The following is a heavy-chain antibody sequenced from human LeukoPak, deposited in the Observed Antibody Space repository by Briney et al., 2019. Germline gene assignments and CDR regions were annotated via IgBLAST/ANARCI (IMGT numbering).Heavy chain of an antibody. CDR3: ARSLPFDY. Sequence: GGSLRLSCAASGFTFRSYWMSWVRQAPGKGLEWVANIKQDGSEKYYVDSVRGRFTISRGNAKNSLYLQMNSLRAEDTAVYYCARSLPFDYWGQGTLVIVSS. J-gene: IGHJ4*02. CDR2: IKQDGSEK. CDR1: GFTFRSYW. V-gene: IGHV3-7*01.